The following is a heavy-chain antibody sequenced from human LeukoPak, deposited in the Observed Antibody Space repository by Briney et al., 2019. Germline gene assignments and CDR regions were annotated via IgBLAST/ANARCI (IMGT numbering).Heavy chain of an antibody. CDR1: RYSLSHYW. V-gene: IGHV3-74*01. D-gene: IGHD3-22*01. J-gene: IGHJ4*02. CDR2: INTDGTIS. CDR3: SNDTFGPHDY. Sequence: GGSLRLSRVASRYSLSHYWMHGLRQAPPEGLVWYSRINTDGTISRYADSVKSRFTISRDNAKNTLFLQMNSLRAEDTAVYYCSNDTFGPHDYWRQGCLVGVCS.